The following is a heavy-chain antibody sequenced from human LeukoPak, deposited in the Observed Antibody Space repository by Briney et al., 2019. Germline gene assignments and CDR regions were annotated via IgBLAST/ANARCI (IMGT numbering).Heavy chain of an antibody. CDR2: IFPGNSDT. J-gene: IGHJ3*02. Sequence: GESLRISCKVSGYSFTDYWIGWVRQMPGKGLEWMGIIFPGNSDTTYSASFQGQVSISADKSISTAYLQWSSLKASDTGMYYCARSPRDGYTHGGDDIWGQGTLVTVSS. D-gene: IGHD5-24*01. CDR3: ARSPRDGYTHGGDDI. CDR1: GYSFTDYW. V-gene: IGHV5-51*01.